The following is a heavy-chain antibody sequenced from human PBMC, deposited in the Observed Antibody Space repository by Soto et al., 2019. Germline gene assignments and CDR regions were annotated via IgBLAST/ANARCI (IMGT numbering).Heavy chain of an antibody. CDR2: IIPIFGTA. J-gene: IGHJ6*02. CDR3: ARDLGXILTGYRTYYYYYGMDV. V-gene: IGHV1-69*13. D-gene: IGHD3-9*01. Sequence: ASVKVSCKASGGTFSSYAISWVRQAPGQGLEWLGGIIPIFGTANYAQKFQGRVTITADESTSTAYMELSSLRSEDTAVYYCARDLGXILTGYRTYYYYYGMDVWGQGTTVTVSS. CDR1: GGTFSSYA.